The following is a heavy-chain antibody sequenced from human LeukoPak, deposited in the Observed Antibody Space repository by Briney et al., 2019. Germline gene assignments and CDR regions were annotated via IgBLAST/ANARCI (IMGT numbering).Heavy chain of an antibody. CDR1: GFTFSSYA. CDR3: ARGYYDSSGGFCDY. D-gene: IGHD3-22*01. V-gene: IGHV3-30*04. CDR2: ISYDGSNK. Sequence: QPGRSLRLSCAASGFTFSSYAMLWVRQAPGKGLEWVAVISYDGSNKYYADSVKGRFTISRDNSKNTLYLQMNSLRAEDTAVYYCARGYYDSSGGFCDYWGQGTLVTVSS. J-gene: IGHJ4*02.